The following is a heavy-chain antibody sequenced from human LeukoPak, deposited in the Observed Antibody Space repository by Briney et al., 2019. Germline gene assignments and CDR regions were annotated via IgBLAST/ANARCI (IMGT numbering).Heavy chain of an antibody. CDR3: VPTDSSGLD. J-gene: IGHJ4*02. CDR2: TNTDGSST. Sequence: GGSLRLSCEASGFTFSHYWMHWVRQAPGKGLVWVSRTNTDGSSTSYVDSVKGRFTISRDNAKNTMYLQMNSLRAEDTAMYYCVPTDSSGLDWGQATLVTVSS. CDR1: GFTFSHYW. D-gene: IGHD3-22*01. V-gene: IGHV3-74*01.